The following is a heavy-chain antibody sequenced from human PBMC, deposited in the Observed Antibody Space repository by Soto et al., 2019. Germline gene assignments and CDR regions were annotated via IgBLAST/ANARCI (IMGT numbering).Heavy chain of an antibody. J-gene: IGHJ3*02. D-gene: IGHD5-12*01. Sequence: QVQLVQSGAEVKKPGASVKVSCKASGYTFTGYYMHWVRQAPGQGLEWMGWINPNSGGSNYAQKFQGRVTMTRDTSISTAYMELSRLRSDDTAVYYCARGGDGYNFRQAFDIWGQGTMVTVSS. CDR1: GYTFTGYY. CDR3: ARGGDGYNFRQAFDI. CDR2: INPNSGGS. V-gene: IGHV1-2*02.